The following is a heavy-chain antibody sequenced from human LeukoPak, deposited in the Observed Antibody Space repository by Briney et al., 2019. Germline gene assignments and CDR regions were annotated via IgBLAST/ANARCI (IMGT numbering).Heavy chain of an antibody. CDR2: ISSSGSTI. Sequence: GGSLRLSCAASGFTFSDYCMSWIRQAPGKGLEWVSYISSSGSTIYYADSVKGRFTISRDNAKNSLYLQMNSLRAEDTAVYYCVAIVVVITIPWGQGTLVTVSS. J-gene: IGHJ4*02. CDR3: VAIVVVITIP. V-gene: IGHV3-11*04. CDR1: GFTFSDYC. D-gene: IGHD3-22*01.